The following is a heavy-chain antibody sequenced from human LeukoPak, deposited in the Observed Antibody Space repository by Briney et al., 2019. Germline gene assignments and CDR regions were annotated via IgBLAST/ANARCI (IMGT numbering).Heavy chain of an antibody. J-gene: IGHJ4*02. V-gene: IGHV3-11*06. D-gene: IGHD1-14*01. CDR1: GFTFSDYY. CDR2: ISSSGS. Sequence: PGGSLRHSCAASGFTFSDYYMHWIRQAPGKGLEWVSYISSSGSYTHADSVKGRFTISRDNAKNSLHLQMNSLRAEDTALYYCARTTGSFGPVALWGQGTLVTVSS. CDR3: ARTTGSFGPVAL.